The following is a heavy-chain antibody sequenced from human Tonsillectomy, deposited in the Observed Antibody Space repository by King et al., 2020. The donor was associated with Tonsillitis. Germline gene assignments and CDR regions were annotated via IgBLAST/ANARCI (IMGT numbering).Heavy chain of an antibody. CDR1: GFTFSSYG. CDR2: ISYDGSNK. J-gene: IGHJ6*02. CDR3: AKDLGQVVVVPYGMDV. V-gene: IGHV3-30*18. D-gene: IGHD2-2*01. Sequence: VQLVESGGGVVQPGRSLRLSCAASGFTFSSYGMHWVRQAPGKGLEWVAVISYDGSNKYYADSVKGRFTISRDNSKNTLNLQMNSLRAEDTAVYYCAKDLGQVVVVPYGMDVWGQGTTVTVSS.